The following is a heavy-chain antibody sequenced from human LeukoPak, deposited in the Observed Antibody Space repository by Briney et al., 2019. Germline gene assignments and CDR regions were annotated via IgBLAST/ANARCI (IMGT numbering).Heavy chain of an antibody. Sequence: PGRSLRLSCAASGFTFSRFGMHWVRPAPGKGLAWVAFISYDGSNKYYADSVKGRFTISRDNSKNTLYLQINSLRAEDTAAYYCSKGHSTTYTGYFDYWGQGTLVTVSS. CDR1: GFTFSRFG. D-gene: IGHD1-1*01. V-gene: IGHV3-30*18. CDR2: ISYDGSNK. J-gene: IGHJ4*02. CDR3: SKGHSTTYTGYFDY.